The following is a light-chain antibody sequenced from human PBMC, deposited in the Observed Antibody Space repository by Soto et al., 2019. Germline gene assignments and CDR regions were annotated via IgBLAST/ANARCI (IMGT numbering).Light chain of an antibody. CDR3: QQYSCYSPYT. CDR1: HTVYSW. V-gene: IGKV1-5*03. Sequence: DIQMTQSPSTVSASVGDRVTITCRASHTVYSWLAWYQQKPGKAPNLLISEASTLQRGVPSWFAGRGSGTAVTLATSRLQPADFLTYYCQQYSCYSPYTFGQGTKVEIK. CDR2: EAS. J-gene: IGKJ2*01.